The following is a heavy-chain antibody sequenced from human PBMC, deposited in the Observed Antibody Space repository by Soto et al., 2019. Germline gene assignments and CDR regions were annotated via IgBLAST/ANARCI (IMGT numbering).Heavy chain of an antibody. Sequence: KESGPALVKPTQTLTLTCTCSGFSLSRSEMAVGWIRQPPGKALEWLALIYWDDDKRYSPSLKNRLTITKDTSKNQVVLMMXXXXXXXXGXXXXXXXXAXVRSXIEAFDVWGHGTTVSVSS. V-gene: IGHV2-5*02. CDR1: GFSLSRSEMA. CDR3: XXXXAXVRSXIEAFDV. CDR2: IYWDDDK. D-gene: IGHD3-10*01. J-gene: IGHJ3*01.